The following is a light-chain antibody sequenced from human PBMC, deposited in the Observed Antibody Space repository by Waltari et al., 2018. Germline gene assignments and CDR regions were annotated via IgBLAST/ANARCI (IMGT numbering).Light chain of an antibody. CDR3: SSQTLDGLVL. Sequence: QSALTQPSSVSGAPGQSITIPCSAVGSAVCASDYASWHQHHPGKAPQVIIYDVTNRPSGVSDRFSASKSANTASLTISRLQPEDEADYYCSSQTLDGLVLFGGGTRLTVL. CDR2: DVT. V-gene: IGLV2-14*03. J-gene: IGLJ2*01. CDR1: GSAVCASDY.